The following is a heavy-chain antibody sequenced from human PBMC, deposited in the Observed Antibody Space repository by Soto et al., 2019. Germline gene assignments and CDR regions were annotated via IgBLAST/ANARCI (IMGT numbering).Heavy chain of an antibody. J-gene: IGHJ5*02. D-gene: IGHD3-22*01. CDR1: GASVSHGY. CDR2: MYFGGSF. Sequence: QMQLQASGPGLVKPSETLSLTCNVSGASVSHGYWSWMRQPPGKGLEWIGFMYFGGSFNYNPSLTRRATISVETSKNQFSMKLPSVTASDTAVYYCARSYYDSTGFAVHPWAQGTLVTVSS. CDR3: ARSYYDSTGFAVHP. V-gene: IGHV4-59*02.